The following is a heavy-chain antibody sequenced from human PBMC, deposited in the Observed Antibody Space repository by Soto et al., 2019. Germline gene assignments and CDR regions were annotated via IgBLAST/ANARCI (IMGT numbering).Heavy chain of an antibody. CDR2: ISASDGET. CDR3: VRDPRWQQLEFDL. Sequence: QVQLVQSGAEVTKPGASVKVSCKASGYPFTSYGVSWVRQAPVQGLEWIGWISASDGETHSAQKFQGRVTMTTDTSTTTAYLDLRSLTSDDTAVYYCVRDPRWQQLEFDLWGQGTLVTVSS. CDR1: GYPFTSYG. J-gene: IGHJ4*02. V-gene: IGHV1-18*01. D-gene: IGHD1-1*01.